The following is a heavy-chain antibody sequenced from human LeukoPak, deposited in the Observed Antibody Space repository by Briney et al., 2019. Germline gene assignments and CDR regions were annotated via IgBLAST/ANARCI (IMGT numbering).Heavy chain of an antibody. D-gene: IGHD6-13*01. CDR1: GYSFTSYW. Sequence: GESLKISCKGSGYSFTSYWIAWVRQMPGKGLERMGITNPGDSDTRYSPSFQGQGTISADESISTAYLQWSSLRASDTAMYYCARLRYSSSWYDAFYLWGRGTMVTVSS. CDR3: ARLRYSSSWYDAFYL. CDR2: TNPGDSDT. J-gene: IGHJ3*01. V-gene: IGHV5-51*01.